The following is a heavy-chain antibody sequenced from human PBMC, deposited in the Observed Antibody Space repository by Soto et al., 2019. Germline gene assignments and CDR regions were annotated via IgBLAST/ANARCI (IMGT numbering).Heavy chain of an antibody. J-gene: IGHJ4*02. Sequence: EVQLLESGGGLVQPGGSLRLSCAASGITISNYPMSWVRQAPGKGLDWVSGISGSGDRTYHADSGKGRFTITKHITRNSLSLQLDRLGVEDKAVYFCETDHGDYPSTAPQWGQGTLVTVSS. CDR1: GITISNYP. CDR3: ETDHGDYPSTAPQ. CDR2: ISGSGDRT. D-gene: IGHD2-21*01. V-gene: IGHV3-23*01.